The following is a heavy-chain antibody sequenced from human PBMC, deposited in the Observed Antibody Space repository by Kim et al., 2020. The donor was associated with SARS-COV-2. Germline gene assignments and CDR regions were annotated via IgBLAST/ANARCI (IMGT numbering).Heavy chain of an antibody. CDR1: GFTFSSSD. CDR3: AKVAWGADYGL. Sequence: GGFLRLSCAASGFTFSSSDLSWVRQAPGKGLEWVSGITGSGGNTFYADSVKGRFTISRDNFKNTLFLQMNSLRAEDTAVYYCAKVAWGADYGLWGQGTMVTVSS. V-gene: IGHV3-23*01. CDR2: ITGSGGNT. D-gene: IGHD2-21*01. J-gene: IGHJ3*01.